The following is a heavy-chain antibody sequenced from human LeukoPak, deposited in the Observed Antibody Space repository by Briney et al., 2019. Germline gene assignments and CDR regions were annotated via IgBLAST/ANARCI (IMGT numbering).Heavy chain of an antibody. V-gene: IGHV4-59*11. CDR2: SSYIGST. CDR1: ADSFGSHY. D-gene: IGHD4-17*01. CDR3: ARDLVTVTKGFDI. J-gene: IGHJ3*02. Sequence: SETLSLTCAVSADSFGSHYWTWIRPSPGTGLEWIGYSSYIGSTNYNPSLKSRVTISIDTSKNQFSLKLRSVTAADTAVYYCARDLVTVTKGFDIWGQGTMVSVSS.